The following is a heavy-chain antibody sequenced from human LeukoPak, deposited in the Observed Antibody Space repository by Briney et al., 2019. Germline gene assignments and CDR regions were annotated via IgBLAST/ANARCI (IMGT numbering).Heavy chain of an antibody. CDR3: ARASPPGGGIVVAFDI. V-gene: IGHV4-59*01. J-gene: IGHJ3*02. D-gene: IGHD1-26*01. Sequence: PSETLSLTCTVSGGSISSYYWSWIRQPPGKGLEWIGYIYYSGSTNYNPSLKSRVTISVDTSKNQFSLKLSSVTAADTAVYYCARASPPGGGIVVAFDIWGQGTMVTVSS. CDR1: GGSISSYY. CDR2: IYYSGST.